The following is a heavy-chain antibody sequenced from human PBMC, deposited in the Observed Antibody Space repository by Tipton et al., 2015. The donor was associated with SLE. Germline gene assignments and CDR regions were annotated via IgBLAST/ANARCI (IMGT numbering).Heavy chain of an antibody. J-gene: IGHJ4*02. D-gene: IGHD2-15*01. CDR2: IYHSGST. CDR3: ARSSGDSLYYFNY. V-gene: IGHV4-30-2*01. CDR1: GGSISSGGYS. Sequence: TLSLTCSVSGGSISSGGYSWSWIRQPPGKGLEWIGFIYHSGSTYYNPSLESRVTISQDRSKNQFSLKLGSVTAADTAVYYCARSSGDSLYYFNYWGQGTLVSVSS.